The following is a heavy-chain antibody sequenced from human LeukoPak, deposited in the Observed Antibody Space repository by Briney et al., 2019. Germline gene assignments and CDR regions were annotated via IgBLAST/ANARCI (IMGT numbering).Heavy chain of an antibody. CDR2: IISGGSTT. V-gene: IGHV3-48*04. CDR1: GLTFTSYS. D-gene: IGHD6-19*01. CDR3: ARALYFRHSSAPQAYFDY. Sequence: GGSLRLSSEASGLTFTSYSMSWVRQAPGRGLEWLSYIISGGSTTYYADSVKGRFTISRDNAKNSLYLQMNSLRAEDTAVYYCARALYFRHSSAPQAYFDYWGQGILVTVSS. J-gene: IGHJ4*02.